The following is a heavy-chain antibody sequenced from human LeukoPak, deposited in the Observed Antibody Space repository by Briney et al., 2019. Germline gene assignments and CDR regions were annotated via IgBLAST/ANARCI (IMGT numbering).Heavy chain of an antibody. CDR2: TLSDGSTT. J-gene: IGHJ4*02. CDR3: ARTDHLDY. V-gene: IGHV3-74*01. D-gene: IGHD1-1*01. Sequence: GGSLRLSCAASGFTLSSNWMHWVPQAPGKGLVWVARTLSDGSTTTYADSVKGRFTISRDDAKNTLFLQMNSLRAADTGVYYYARTDHLDYWGQGTLVTVSS. CDR1: GFTLSSNW.